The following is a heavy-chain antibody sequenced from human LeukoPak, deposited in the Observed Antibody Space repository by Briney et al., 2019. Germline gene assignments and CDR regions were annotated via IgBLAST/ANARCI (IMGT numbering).Heavy chain of an antibody. CDR1: GGSISSYY. D-gene: IGHD2-2*01. Sequence: SETLSLTCSVSGGSISSYYWSWIRQPPGKGLEWIGYIYYSGSTNYNPSLKSRVTISVDTSKNQFSLKLSSVTAADTAVYYCARVSSTSLYFDYWGQGTLVTVSS. J-gene: IGHJ4*02. CDR2: IYYSGST. V-gene: IGHV4-59*01. CDR3: ARVSSTSLYFDY.